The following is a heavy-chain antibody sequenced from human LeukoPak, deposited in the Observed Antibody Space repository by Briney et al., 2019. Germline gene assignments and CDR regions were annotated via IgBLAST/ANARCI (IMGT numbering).Heavy chain of an antibody. CDR1: GFTFSSYS. CDR3: AKSKGYSGPPGDY. Sequence: TGGSLRLSCAASGFTFSSYSMNWVRQAPGKGLEWVAVISYDGSNKYYADSVKGRFTISRDNSKNTLYLQMNSLRAEDTAVYYCAKSKGYSGPPGDYWGQGTLVTVSS. J-gene: IGHJ4*02. D-gene: IGHD5-12*01. V-gene: IGHV3-30*18. CDR2: ISYDGSNK.